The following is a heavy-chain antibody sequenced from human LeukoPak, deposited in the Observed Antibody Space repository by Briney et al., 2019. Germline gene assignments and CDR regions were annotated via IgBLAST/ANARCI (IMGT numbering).Heavy chain of an antibody. V-gene: IGHV3-30*02. D-gene: IGHD3/OR15-3a*01. CDR3: VRTGDTERFDY. CDR2: IRYDGSKK. CDR1: GFIFSNYG. Sequence: GSLRLSCAASGFIFSNYGMHWVRQAPGKGLEWVALIRYDGSKKDYGDSVKGRFTISRDNSKSTLYLQMNSLRAEDTAMYYCVRTGDTERFDYWGQGTLVTVSS. J-gene: IGHJ4*02.